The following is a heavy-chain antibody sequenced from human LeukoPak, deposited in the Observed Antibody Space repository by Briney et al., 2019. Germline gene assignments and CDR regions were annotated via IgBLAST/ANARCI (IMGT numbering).Heavy chain of an antibody. J-gene: IGHJ4*02. Sequence: ASVKVSCKVSGYTLTELSMHWVRQAPGKGLEWMGGFDPEDGETIYAQKFQGRVTMTEDTSTDTAYMKLSSLRSEDTAVYYCATDSGSGWLWVFDYWGQGTLVTVSS. V-gene: IGHV1-24*01. CDR3: ATDSGSGWLWVFDY. CDR1: GYTLTELS. CDR2: FDPEDGET. D-gene: IGHD6-19*01.